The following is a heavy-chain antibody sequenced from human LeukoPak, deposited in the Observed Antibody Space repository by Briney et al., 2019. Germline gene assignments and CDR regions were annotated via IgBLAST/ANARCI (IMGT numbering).Heavy chain of an antibody. CDR2: INEDVSKK. Sequence: GGSLRLSCGTSGFTFNRFWMSWVRQAPGKGLEWVGNINEDVSKKNYVDSVKGRFSISRDNAKNSVYLKMNSLRAEDTAVYYCARASHGDAFDIWGQGTMVTVSS. CDR1: GFTFNRFW. CDR3: ARASHGDAFDI. D-gene: IGHD3-10*01. V-gene: IGHV3-7*01. J-gene: IGHJ3*02.